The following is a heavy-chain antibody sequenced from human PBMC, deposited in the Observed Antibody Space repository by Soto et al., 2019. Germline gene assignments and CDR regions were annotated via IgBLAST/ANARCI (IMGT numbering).Heavy chain of an antibody. CDR3: ARHVKGLISDY. V-gene: IGHV4-59*08. D-gene: IGHD3-10*01. CDR2: IYYSGST. CDR1: GGSISSYY. J-gene: IGHJ4*02. Sequence: QVQLQESGPGLVKPSETLSLTCTVSGGSISSYYWSWIRQPPGKGLEWIGYIYYSGSTNYNPSLKSRVTISVDTSKNQFSLKLSSVTAADTAVYYCARHVKGLISDYWGQGTLVTVSS.